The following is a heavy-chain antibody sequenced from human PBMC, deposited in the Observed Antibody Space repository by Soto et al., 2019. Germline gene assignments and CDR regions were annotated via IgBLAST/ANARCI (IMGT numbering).Heavy chain of an antibody. CDR3: ARDQAYYDILTGYGGMDV. V-gene: IGHV4-31*03. J-gene: IGHJ6*02. CDR2: IYYSGST. CDR1: GGSISSGGYY. Sequence: QVQLQESGPGLVKPSQTLSLTCTVSGGSISSGGYYWSWIRQHPGKGLEWIGYIYYSGSTYYNPSXRSRGTISVXPXXXQXXLKLSSVTAADTAVYYCARDQAYYDILTGYGGMDVWGQGTTVTVSS. D-gene: IGHD3-9*01.